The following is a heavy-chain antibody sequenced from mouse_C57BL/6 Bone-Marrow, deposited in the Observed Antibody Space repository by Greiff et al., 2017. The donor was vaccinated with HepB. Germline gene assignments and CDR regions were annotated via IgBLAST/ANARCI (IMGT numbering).Heavy chain of an antibody. J-gene: IGHJ4*01. D-gene: IGHD1-1*01. CDR2: IDPENGDT. CDR1: GFNIKDDY. CDR3: TTWDYYGRAMDY. V-gene: IGHV14-4*01. Sequence: EVQVVESGAELVRPGASVKLSCTASGFNIKDDYMHWVKQRPEQGLEWIGWIDPENGDTEYASKFQGKATITADTSSNTAYLQLSSLTSEDTAVYYCTTWDYYGRAMDYWGQGTSVTVSS.